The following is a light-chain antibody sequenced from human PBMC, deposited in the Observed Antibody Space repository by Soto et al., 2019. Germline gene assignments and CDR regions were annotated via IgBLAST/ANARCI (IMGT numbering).Light chain of an antibody. Sequence: QSALTQPPSASGSPGQSVTISCTGTSNDVGGYNYVSWYQQHPGKAPKLIIYDVNQRPSGVPDRFSGSKSGNTASLTVSGLQAEAEAAYYCSSYAGSNTFDLLFGGGTKLTVL. CDR3: SSYAGSNTFDLL. CDR2: DVN. CDR1: SNDVGGYNY. V-gene: IGLV2-8*01. J-gene: IGLJ2*01.